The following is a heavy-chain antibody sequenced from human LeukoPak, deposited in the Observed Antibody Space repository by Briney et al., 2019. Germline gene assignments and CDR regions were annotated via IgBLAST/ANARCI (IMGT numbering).Heavy chain of an antibody. J-gene: IGHJ6*02. V-gene: IGHV1-8*02. CDR3: ARGNVWEGYYYYYGMDV. CDR1: GCTFTSYG. CDR2: MNPNSGNT. D-gene: IGHD1-26*01. Sequence: ASVKVSCKASGCTFTSYGISWVRQATGQGLEWMGWMNPNSGNTGYAQKFQGRVTMTRNTSISTAYMELSSLRSEDTAVYYCARGNVWEGYYYYYGMDVWGQGTTVTVSS.